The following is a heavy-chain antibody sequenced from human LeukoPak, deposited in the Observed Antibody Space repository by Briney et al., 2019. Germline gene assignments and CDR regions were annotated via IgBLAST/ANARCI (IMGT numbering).Heavy chain of an antibody. D-gene: IGHD1-26*01. J-gene: IGHJ6*03. CDR3: ARDPYSGGYGDYYYYYMDV. CDR2: ITSSSSYI. Sequence: GGSLRLSCAASGFTFSSYNMNWVRQAPGKGLGWVSSITSSSSYIYYADSVKGRFTISRDNAKNSLYLQINSLRAEDTAVYYCARDPYSGGYGDYYYYYMDVWGKGTTVTISS. V-gene: IGHV3-21*01. CDR1: GFTFSSYN.